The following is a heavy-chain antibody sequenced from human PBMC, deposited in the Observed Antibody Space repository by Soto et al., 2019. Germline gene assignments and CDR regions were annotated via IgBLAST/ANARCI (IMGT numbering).Heavy chain of an antibody. V-gene: IGHV1-69*01. CDR3: AKKNPHGDSNKAWLDP. J-gene: IGHJ5*02. CDR1: GGTFISSA. D-gene: IGHD2-8*01. CDR2: IIPILGTT. Sequence: QVQLLQSGTELRQPGSSVTISCTPSGGTFISSAFAWVRQAPGGRIEWMGGIIPILGTTKYAEKFLGRVTIRADDSSRMAFLELRSLTVDDTAVYFCAKKNPHGDSNKAWLDPWGQGTLVTVST.